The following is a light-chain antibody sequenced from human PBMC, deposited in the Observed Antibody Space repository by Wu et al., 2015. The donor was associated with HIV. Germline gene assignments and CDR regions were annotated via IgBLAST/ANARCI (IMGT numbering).Light chain of an antibody. CDR1: QSVSSN. V-gene: IGKV3-15*01. CDR2: SAS. Sequence: EIVMTQSPATLSVSPGERATLSCRTSQSVSSNLAWYQQKPGQAPRLLIYSASTRATGIPARFSGSGSGTEFTLTISSLQSEDFVVYYCQQYNNWPPLVTFGGGTKVEIK. J-gene: IGKJ4*01. CDR3: QQYNNWPPLVT.